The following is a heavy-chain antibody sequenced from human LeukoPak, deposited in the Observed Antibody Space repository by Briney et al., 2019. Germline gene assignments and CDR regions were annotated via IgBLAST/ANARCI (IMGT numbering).Heavy chain of an antibody. CDR1: GFTFSSYV. CDR3: AKGGRYDSSGYPDS. J-gene: IGHJ4*02. CDR2: ISGSGATT. Sequence: GGSLRLSCAASGFTFSSYVMNWVRQAPGKGLEGVSVISGSGATTYYADSVKGRFTISRDNSKKTLFLQMNSLRGEDTAVYYCAKGGRYDSSGYPDSWGQGTLVTVSS. D-gene: IGHD3-22*01. V-gene: IGHV3-23*01.